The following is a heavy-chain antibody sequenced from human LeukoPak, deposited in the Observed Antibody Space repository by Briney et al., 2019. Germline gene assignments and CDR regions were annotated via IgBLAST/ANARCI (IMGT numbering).Heavy chain of an antibody. CDR3: ARVAGYCSGGSCRTRFDP. D-gene: IGHD2-15*01. CDR2: INHSGGT. V-gene: IGHV4-34*01. J-gene: IGHJ5*02. Sequence: ETLSLTCAVYGRSFSGYYWSWVRQHPGKGLEWIGGINHSGGTNYNPSLKSRVTISVYTSKNQFSLKLSSVTAADTAVYYCARVAGYCSGGSCRTRFDPWGQGTLVTVSS. CDR1: GRSFSGYY.